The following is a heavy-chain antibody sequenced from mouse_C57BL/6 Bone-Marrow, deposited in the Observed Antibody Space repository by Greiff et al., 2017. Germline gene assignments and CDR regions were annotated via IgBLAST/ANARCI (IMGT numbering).Heavy chain of an antibody. V-gene: IGHV1-15*01. Sequence: VQLQQSGAELVRPGASVTLSCKASGYTFTDYEMHWVKQTPVHGLEWIGAIDPETGGTAYNQKFKGKAILTADKSSSTAYMELRSLTSEDSAVDYCTRSGNDGYFFDYWGQGTTLTVSS. J-gene: IGHJ2*01. CDR3: TRSGNDGYFFDY. CDR1: GYTFTDYE. CDR2: IDPETGGT. D-gene: IGHD2-3*01.